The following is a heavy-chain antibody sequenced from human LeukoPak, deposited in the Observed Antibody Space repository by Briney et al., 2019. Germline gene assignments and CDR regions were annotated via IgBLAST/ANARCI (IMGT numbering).Heavy chain of an antibody. J-gene: IGHJ4*02. Sequence: PGGSLSLSCAASGFTFSSYSMNWVRQAPGKGLEWVSSISSSSSYIYYGDSVKGRFTISRDNAKNSLYLQMNSLRAEDTAVYYCARDWGGWGQGTLVTVSS. CDR3: ARDWGG. CDR2: ISSSSSYI. D-gene: IGHD3-16*01. CDR1: GFTFSSYS. V-gene: IGHV3-21*01.